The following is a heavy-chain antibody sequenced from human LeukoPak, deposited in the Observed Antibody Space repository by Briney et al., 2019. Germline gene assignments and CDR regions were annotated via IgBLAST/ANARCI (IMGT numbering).Heavy chain of an antibody. D-gene: IGHD1-26*01. CDR1: GGTFSSYA. V-gene: IGHV1-69*13. J-gene: IGHJ6*04. CDR2: IIPIFGTA. Sequence: SVKVSCKASGGTFSSYAISWVRQAPGQGLEWMGGIIPIFGTADYAQKFQGRVTITADESTSTAYMELSSLRSEDTAVYYCARSSGYDYGMDVWGKGTTVTVSS. CDR3: ARSSGYDYGMDV.